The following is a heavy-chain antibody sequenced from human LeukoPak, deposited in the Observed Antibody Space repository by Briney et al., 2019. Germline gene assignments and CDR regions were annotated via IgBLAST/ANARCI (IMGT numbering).Heavy chain of an antibody. CDR3: ARAGDDYGDYWPDY. Sequence: GGSLRLSCAASGFTFSSYAMSWVRQAPGKGLEWVSAISGSGGSTYYADSVKGRFTISRDNSKNTLYPQMNSLRAEDTAVYYCARAGDDYGDYWPDYWGQGTLVTVSS. CDR1: GFTFSSYA. J-gene: IGHJ4*02. D-gene: IGHD4-17*01. V-gene: IGHV3-23*01. CDR2: ISGSGGST.